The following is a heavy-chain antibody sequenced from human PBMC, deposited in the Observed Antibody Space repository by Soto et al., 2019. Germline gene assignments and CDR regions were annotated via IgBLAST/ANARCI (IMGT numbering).Heavy chain of an antibody. Sequence: ASVKVFCKASGYTFTDLDINWVRQTTEQGLEWMGWMRPNTGHSGLAQKFQGRLTLTRDTSINTAYMELSSLRSEDKAIYYCARGINAGVDYWGQGTPVTV. CDR3: ARGINAGVDY. V-gene: IGHV1-8*02. CDR2: MRPNTGHS. CDR1: GYTFTDLD. J-gene: IGHJ4*02. D-gene: IGHD3-10*01.